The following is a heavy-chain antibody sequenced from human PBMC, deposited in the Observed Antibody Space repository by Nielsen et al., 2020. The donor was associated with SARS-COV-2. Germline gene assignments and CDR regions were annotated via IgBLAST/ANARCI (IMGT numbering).Heavy chain of an antibody. V-gene: IGHV3-21*01. CDR3: ARDGPLGDFWSGYYAYYFDY. J-gene: IGHJ4*02. D-gene: IGHD3-3*01. Sequence: WIRQPPGKGLEWVSSISSSSSYIYYADSVKGRFTISRDNAKNSLYLQMNSLRAEDTAVYYCARDGPLGDFWSGYYAYYFDYWGQGTLVTVSS. CDR2: ISSSSSYI.